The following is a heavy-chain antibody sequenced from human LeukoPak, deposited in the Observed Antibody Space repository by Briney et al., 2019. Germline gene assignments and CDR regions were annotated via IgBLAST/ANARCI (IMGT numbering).Heavy chain of an antibody. J-gene: IGHJ3*02. CDR1: GGSINSYY. CDR2: IYTSGST. V-gene: IGHV4-4*07. Sequence: SETLSLTCTVSGGSINSYYRSWIRQPAGKGLEWIGRIYTSGSTNYNPSLKSRVTVSVDTSKNQFSLRLSSVTAADTAVYYCARKGISALAGAFDIWGQGTMVTASS. CDR3: ARKGISALAGAFDI. D-gene: IGHD2-15*01.